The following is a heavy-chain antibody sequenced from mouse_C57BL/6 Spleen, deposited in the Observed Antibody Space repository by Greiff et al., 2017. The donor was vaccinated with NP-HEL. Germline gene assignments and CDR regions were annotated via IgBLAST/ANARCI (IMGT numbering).Heavy chain of an antibody. V-gene: IGHV1-19*01. CDR1: GYTFTDYY. CDR3: AREETAQATGYFDY. D-gene: IGHD3-2*02. J-gene: IGHJ2*01. CDR2: INPYNGGT. Sequence: EVQLQQSGPVLVKPGASVKMSCKASGYTFTDYYMNWVKQSHGKSLEWIGVINPYNGGTSYNQKFKGKATLTVDKSSSTAYMELNSLTSEDSAVYYCAREETAQATGYFDYWGQGTTLTVSS.